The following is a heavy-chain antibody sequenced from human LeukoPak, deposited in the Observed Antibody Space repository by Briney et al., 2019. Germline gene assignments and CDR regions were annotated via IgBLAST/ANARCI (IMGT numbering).Heavy chain of an antibody. D-gene: IGHD4-17*01. CDR1: DGSIISYY. J-gene: IGHJ4*02. CDR2: IYYSGST. CDR3: AGDYGDSRGYFDN. Sequence: SEPLSLPFTASDGSIISYYWSWFRQPPGKGREGIGYIYYSGSTNYNPSLKSRVTISVDTSKNQFSLTLSSVTAADTAVYYCAGDYGDSRGYFDNWGQGTLVTVSS. V-gene: IGHV4-59*08.